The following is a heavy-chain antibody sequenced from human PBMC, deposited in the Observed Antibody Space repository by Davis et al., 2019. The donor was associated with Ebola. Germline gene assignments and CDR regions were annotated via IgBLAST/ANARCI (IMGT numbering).Heavy chain of an antibody. CDR2: ISYDGSNK. V-gene: IGHV3-30-3*01. CDR3: ARRRRGYQLPWDY. Sequence: PGGSLRLSCAASGFTFSSYAMHWVRQAPGKGLEWVAVISYDGSNKYYADSVKGRFTISRDNSKNTLYLQMNSLRAEDTAVYYCARRRRGYQLPWDYWGQGTLVTVSS. CDR1: GFTFSSYA. D-gene: IGHD2-2*01. J-gene: IGHJ4*02.